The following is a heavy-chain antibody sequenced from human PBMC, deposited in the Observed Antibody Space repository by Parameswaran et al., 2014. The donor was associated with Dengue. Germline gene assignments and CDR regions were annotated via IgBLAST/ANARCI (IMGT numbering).Heavy chain of an antibody. CDR2: INHSGST. V-gene: IGHV4-34*01. Sequence: ASETLSLTCAVYGGSVQWLRTGAGSARPPGKGLEWIGEINHSGSTNYNPSLKSRVTISVDTSKNQFSLKLSSVTAADTAVYYCARGGIQLWSRWGQGTLVTVSS. J-gene: IGHJ4*02. CDR3: ARGGIQLWSR. D-gene: IGHD5-18*01. CDR1: GGSVQWLRT.